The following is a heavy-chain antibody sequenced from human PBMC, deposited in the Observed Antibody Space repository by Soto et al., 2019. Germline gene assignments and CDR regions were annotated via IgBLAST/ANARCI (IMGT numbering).Heavy chain of an antibody. J-gene: IGHJ3*02. CDR1: GYTFTGYY. CDR3: VRDLNYIWGSYRQSDAFDI. Sequence: QVQLVQSGAEVKKPGASVKVSCKASGYTFTGYYMHWVRQAPGQGLEWMGWINPNSGGTNYAQKFQGWVTMTRDTSISTAYMELSRLRSDDTAVYYCVRDLNYIWGSYRQSDAFDIWGQGTMVTVSS. V-gene: IGHV1-2*04. CDR2: INPNSGGT. D-gene: IGHD3-16*02.